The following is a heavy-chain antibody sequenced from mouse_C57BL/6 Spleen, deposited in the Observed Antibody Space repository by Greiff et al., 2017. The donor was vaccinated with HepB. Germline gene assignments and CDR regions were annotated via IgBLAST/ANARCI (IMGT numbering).Heavy chain of an antibody. D-gene: IGHD3-2*02. CDR2: INPGSGGT. V-gene: IGHV1-54*01. CDR1: GYAFTNYL. Sequence: QVQLKESGAELVRPGTSVKVSCKASGYAFTNYLIEWVKQRPGQGLEWIGVINPGSGGTNYNEKFKGKATLTADKSSSTAYMQLSSLTSEDSAVYFCARYEGKLAQANDYWGQGTTLTVSS. CDR3: ARYEGKLAQANDY. J-gene: IGHJ2*01.